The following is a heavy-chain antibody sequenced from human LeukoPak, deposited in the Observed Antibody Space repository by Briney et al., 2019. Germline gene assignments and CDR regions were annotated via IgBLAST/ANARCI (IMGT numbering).Heavy chain of an antibody. J-gene: IGHJ6*02. CDR1: GYTFGDYW. D-gene: IGHD6-13*01. CDR3: ARHIAAAGKDGWYYGMDV. V-gene: IGHV5-51*01. CDR2: IYPADSDT. Sequence: GESLKISCKGSGYTFGDYWVAWVRQMPGKGLEWMGTIYPADSDTRYSPSFQGQVTISVDKSISTAYLQWRSLKASDTAMYYCARHIAAAGKDGWYYGMDVWGQGTTVTVSS.